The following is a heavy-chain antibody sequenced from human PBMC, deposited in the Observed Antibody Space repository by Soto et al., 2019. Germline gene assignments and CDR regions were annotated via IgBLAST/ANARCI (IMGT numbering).Heavy chain of an antibody. CDR3: ARDRIPTGMDV. CDR2: IYSGGST. Sequence: EVQLVESGGGLVQPGGSLRLSCAASGFTVSSNYMSWVRQAPGKGLEWVSVIYSGGSTYYADSVKGRFTISRDNSKNTLYLHMNSLRAEDTALYYCARDRIPTGMDVWGQGTTVTVSS. CDR1: GFTVSSNY. V-gene: IGHV3-66*01. J-gene: IGHJ6*02.